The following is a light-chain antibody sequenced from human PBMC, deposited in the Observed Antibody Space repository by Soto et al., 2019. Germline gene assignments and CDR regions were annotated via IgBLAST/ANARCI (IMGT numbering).Light chain of an antibody. V-gene: IGLV2-14*03. J-gene: IGLJ2*01. Sequence: QAVVTQPASVSGSPGQSITISCTGTSSDVGGYNYVSWYQHHPGKAPKLMIYDVSNRPSGVSNRFSGSKSGNTASLTISGLQAEDEADYYCSSYTSSSTVVFGGGTKVTVL. CDR3: SSYTSSSTVV. CDR1: SSDVGGYNY. CDR2: DVS.